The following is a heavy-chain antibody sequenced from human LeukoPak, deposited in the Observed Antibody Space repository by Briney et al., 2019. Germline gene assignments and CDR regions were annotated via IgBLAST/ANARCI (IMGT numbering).Heavy chain of an antibody. J-gene: IGHJ4*02. CDR3: AKESGDSYGSTEFDY. CDR2: ISYDGSNK. Sequence: GGSLRLSCAASGFTFSSYGMHWVRQAPGKGLEWVAVISYDGSNKYYADSVKGRFTISRDNSKNTLYLRMNSLRAEDTAVYYCAKESGDSYGSTEFDYWGQGTLVTVSS. CDR1: GFTFSSYG. V-gene: IGHV3-30*18. D-gene: IGHD5-18*01.